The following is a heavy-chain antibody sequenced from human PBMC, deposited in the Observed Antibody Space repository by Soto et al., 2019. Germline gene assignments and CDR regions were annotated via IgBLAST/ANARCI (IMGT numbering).Heavy chain of an antibody. J-gene: IGHJ2*01. CDR2: IFDSGIT. CDR1: GGSISSDS. CDR3: ARLGSVELATDTNWYFDL. V-gene: IGHV4-59*08. D-gene: IGHD5-12*01. Sequence: PSETLSLTCTVSGGSISSDSWSWIRQSPGKGLQWIGSIFDSGITKYNPSLKSRVTISVDTSKNQFSLKLTSMTAADTAVYYCARLGSVELATDTNWYFDLWGRGTLVTSPQ.